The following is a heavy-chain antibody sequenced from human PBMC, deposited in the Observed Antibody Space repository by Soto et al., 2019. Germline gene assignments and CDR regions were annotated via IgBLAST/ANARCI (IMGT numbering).Heavy chain of an antibody. CDR2: IHSDGSST. J-gene: IGHJ3*01. Sequence: EVQMVESEGGLVQRGGSLRLSCAASGFTFNYYWMHWVRQAPGQGLVWVSHIHSDGSSTTYADSVKGRFTISRDNAKNTLYLQMNSLRAEDTAVYYCARGDKGGFDLWGQGTTAPVSS. V-gene: IGHV3-74*01. D-gene: IGHD2-21*02. CDR1: GFTFNYYW. CDR3: ARGDKGGFDL.